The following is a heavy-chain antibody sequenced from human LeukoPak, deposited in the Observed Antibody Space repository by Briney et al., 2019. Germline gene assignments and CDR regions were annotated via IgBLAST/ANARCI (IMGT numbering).Heavy chain of an antibody. D-gene: IGHD6-6*01. Sequence: GGSLRLSCAASGFTFSSYGMSWVRQAPGKGLEWVSAISSSSYIYYADSVKGRFTISRDNSKNTLYLQMNSLRAEDTAVYYCAKEGLNIATRDFFDSWGQGTLVTVSS. CDR2: ISSSSYI. CDR1: GFTFSSYG. J-gene: IGHJ4*02. CDR3: AKEGLNIATRDFFDS. V-gene: IGHV3-23*01.